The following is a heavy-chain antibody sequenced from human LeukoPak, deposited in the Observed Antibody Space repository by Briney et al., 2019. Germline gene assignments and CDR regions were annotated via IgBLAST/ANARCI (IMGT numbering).Heavy chain of an antibody. V-gene: IGHV4-59*01. J-gene: IGHJ6*03. D-gene: IGHD5-24*01. CDR1: GGSISSYY. CDR2: IYYTGST. Sequence: PSETLSLTCTVSGGSISSYYWSWIRQPPEKGLEWIGYIYYTGSTDYNPSLKSRVTISVETSKNQFSLQLSSVTAADTAIYYCATSLESYYYMDVWGKGTTVTVSS. CDR3: ATSLESYYYMDV.